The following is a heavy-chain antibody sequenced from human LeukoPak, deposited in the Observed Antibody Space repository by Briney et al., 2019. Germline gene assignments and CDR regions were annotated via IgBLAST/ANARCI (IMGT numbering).Heavy chain of an antibody. CDR1: GFTFSSYS. V-gene: IGHV3-21*01. CDR2: ISSSSSYI. Sequence: GGSLRLSCAASGFTFSSYSMNWVRQAPGKGLEWVSSISSSSSYIYYADSVKGRFTISRDNAKNSLYLQMNSLRAEDTAVYSCASNLRYDILTGSDRTDWGQGTLVTVS. J-gene: IGHJ4*02. D-gene: IGHD3-9*01. CDR3: ASNLRYDILTGSDRTD.